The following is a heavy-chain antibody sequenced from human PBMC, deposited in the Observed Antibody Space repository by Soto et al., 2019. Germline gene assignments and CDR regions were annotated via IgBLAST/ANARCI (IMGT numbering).Heavy chain of an antibody. CDR1: GGAFSSYA. D-gene: IGHD3-16*02. V-gene: IGHV1-69*13. J-gene: IGHJ3*02. CDR3: AFFYHTAGPNVFDI. Sequence: SVKVSCKASGGAFSSYAISWVRQAPGQGLEWMGGIIPIFGTANYAQKFQGRVTITADESTSTAYMELSSLRSEDTAVYYCAFFYHTAGPNVFDIWAQGTTDPGSS. CDR2: IIPIFGTA.